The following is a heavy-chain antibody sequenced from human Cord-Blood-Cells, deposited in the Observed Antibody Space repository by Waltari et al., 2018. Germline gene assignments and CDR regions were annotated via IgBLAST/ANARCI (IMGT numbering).Heavy chain of an antibody. V-gene: IGHV3-7*01. CDR1: GFTFRSYW. CDR2: IKQDGSEK. CDR3: ARDRVGADAFDI. J-gene: IGHJ3*02. Sequence: EVQLVESGGGLVQPGGSLRLSCAAPGFTFRSYWMSWVSQAPGKGMEWVANIKQDGSEKYYVDSVKGRFTISRDNAKNSLYLQMNSLRAEDTAVYYCARDRVGADAFDIWGQGTMVTVSS. D-gene: IGHD1-26*01.